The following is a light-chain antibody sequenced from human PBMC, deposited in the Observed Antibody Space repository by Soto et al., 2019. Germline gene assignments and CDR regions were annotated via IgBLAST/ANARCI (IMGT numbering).Light chain of an antibody. CDR1: ESIDNW. Sequence: LTTSEGDRVTITCRASESIDNWLAWYQQKPVKAPKVLIYDASSLKSGVPSRFSGSGSETEFTLTISSLQPEDFATDSWQQYHRYWTFGQGTMVQ. V-gene: IGKV1-5*01. J-gene: IGKJ1*01. CDR3: QQYHRYWT. CDR2: DAS.